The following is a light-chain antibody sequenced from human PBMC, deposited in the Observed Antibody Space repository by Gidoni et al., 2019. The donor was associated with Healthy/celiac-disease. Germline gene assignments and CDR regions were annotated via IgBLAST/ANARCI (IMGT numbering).Light chain of an antibody. CDR1: QSVLSSSNNKNY. CDR3: QQYYSTLLT. V-gene: IGKV4-1*01. Sequence: DIVMTQSPDSLAVSLGERATINCKSSQSVLSSSNNKNYLAWYQQKPGQPPKLLIYWASTRESVVPDRFSGSGSGTDFTLTISSLQAEDVAVYYCQQYYSTLLTFGGGTKVEIK. CDR2: WAS. J-gene: IGKJ4*01.